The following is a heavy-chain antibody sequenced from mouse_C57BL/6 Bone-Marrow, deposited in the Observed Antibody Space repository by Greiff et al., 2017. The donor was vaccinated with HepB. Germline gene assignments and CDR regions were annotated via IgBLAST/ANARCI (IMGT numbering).Heavy chain of an antibody. J-gene: IGHJ2*01. D-gene: IGHD1-1*01. CDR2: INPSNGGT. V-gene: IGHV1-53*01. CDR3: ARSLKLLRTSYFDY. CDR1: GYTFTEYT. Sequence: QVQLQQSGAELVKPGASVKLSCKASGYTFTEYTIHWVKQRPGQGLEWIGNINPSNGGTNYNEKFKSKATLTVDKSSSTAYMQLSSLTSEDSAVYYCARSLKLLRTSYFDYWGQGTTLTVSS.